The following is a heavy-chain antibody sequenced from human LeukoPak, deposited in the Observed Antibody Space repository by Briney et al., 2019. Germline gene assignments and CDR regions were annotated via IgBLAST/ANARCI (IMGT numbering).Heavy chain of an antibody. J-gene: IGHJ4*02. CDR3: AKDKDPNYYGSGSYWDY. CDR2: VSWDGGST. CDR1: GFTFDDYS. V-gene: IGHV3-43*01. Sequence: GGSLRLSCAASGFTFDDYSMHWVRQAPGKGLEWVSVVSWDGGSTSYADSVKGRFTISRDNNKNSLNLQMNSLRTEDTAFYYCAKDKDPNYYGSGSYWDYWGQGTLVTVSS. D-gene: IGHD3-10*01.